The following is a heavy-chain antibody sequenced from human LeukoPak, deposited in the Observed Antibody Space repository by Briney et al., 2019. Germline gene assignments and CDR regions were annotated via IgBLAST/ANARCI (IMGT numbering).Heavy chain of an antibody. V-gene: IGHV1-2*02. Sequence: ASVKVSCKASGYTFTGYYMHWVRQAPGQGLEWMGWINPNSGGTNYAQKFQGRVTMTRDTSISTAYMELSRLRSDDTAVYYCARQGYSYGRNYYYYYMDVWGKGTTVTVSS. D-gene: IGHD5-18*01. CDR3: ARQGYSYGRNYYYYYMDV. CDR1: GYTFTGYY. CDR2: INPNSGGT. J-gene: IGHJ6*03.